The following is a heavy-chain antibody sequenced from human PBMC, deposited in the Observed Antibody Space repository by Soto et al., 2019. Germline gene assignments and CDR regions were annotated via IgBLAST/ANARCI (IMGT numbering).Heavy chain of an antibody. CDR2: VHHSGST. V-gene: IGHV4-4*02. Sequence: QVQLQESGPGLVKPSGTLSLTCAVSGDFISSNNRWTWVRQSPGKGLEWIGEVHHSGSTNYHPSLKGRVTILRDKSKNQFSLSLTSVTAADTAVYYCARAFRGVLSWFDPWGQGTLVTVSS. CDR1: GDFISSNNR. D-gene: IGHD3-16*01. J-gene: IGHJ5*02. CDR3: ARAFRGVLSWFDP.